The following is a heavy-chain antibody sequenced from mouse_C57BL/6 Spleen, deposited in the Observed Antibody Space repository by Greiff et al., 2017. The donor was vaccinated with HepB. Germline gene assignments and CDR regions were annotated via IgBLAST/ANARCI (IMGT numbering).Heavy chain of an antibody. J-gene: IGHJ1*03. CDR3: ARRGGCYYEDWYFDV. D-gene: IGHD1-1*01. Sequence: VQLQQSGAELARPGASVKMSCKASGYTFTSYTMHWVKQRPGQGLEWIGYINPSSGYTKYNQKFKDKATLTADKSSSTAYMQMSSLASADSAVYYCARRGGCYYEDWYFDVWGTGTTVTVSS. CDR2: INPSSGYT. V-gene: IGHV1-4*01. CDR1: GYTFTSYT.